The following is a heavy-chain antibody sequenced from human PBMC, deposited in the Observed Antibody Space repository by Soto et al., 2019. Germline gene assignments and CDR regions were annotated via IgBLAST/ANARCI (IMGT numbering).Heavy chain of an antibody. V-gene: IGHV3-23*01. J-gene: IGHJ6*03. CDR3: AKDLRWKSQLPHRREYYYYMDV. CDR1: GFTFSSYA. CDR2: ISGSGGST. Sequence: PGGSLRLSCAASGFTFSSYAMSWVCQAPGKGLEWVSAISGSGGSTYYADSVKGRFTISRDNSKNTLYLQMNSLRAEDTAVYYCAKDLRWKSQLPHRREYYYYMDVWGKGTTVTVSS. D-gene: IGHD2-2*01.